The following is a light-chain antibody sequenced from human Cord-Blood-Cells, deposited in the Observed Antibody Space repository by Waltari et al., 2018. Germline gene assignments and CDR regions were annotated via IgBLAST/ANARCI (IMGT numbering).Light chain of an antibody. V-gene: IGLV2-14*01. J-gene: IGLJ2*01. CDR2: DVS. CDR1: SSDVGGYNY. Sequence: QSALTQPPSVSGSPGQSITISCTGTSSDVGGYNYVSWYQQHPGKAPKLMIYDVSNRPSGVSKRFLVSKSGNTASLTISGLQAEDEADYSCSSYTSSSTLVFSGGTKLTVL. CDR3: SSYTSSSTLV.